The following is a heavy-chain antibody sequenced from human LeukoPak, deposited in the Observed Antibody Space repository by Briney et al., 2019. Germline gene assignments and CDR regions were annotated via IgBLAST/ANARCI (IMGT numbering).Heavy chain of an antibody. CDR3: ARRRDLYSGSYYPFDY. V-gene: IGHV5-51*01. J-gene: IGHJ4*02. CDR1: GYRFTNYW. Sequence: GESLQISCKGSGYRFTNYWIGWVRQMPGKGLEWMGIIYPGDSETRYSLSFQGQVTISADKSISTAYLQWSSLKASDTAMYYCARRRDLYSGSYYPFDYWGQGTLVTVSS. CDR2: IYPGDSET. D-gene: IGHD1-26*01.